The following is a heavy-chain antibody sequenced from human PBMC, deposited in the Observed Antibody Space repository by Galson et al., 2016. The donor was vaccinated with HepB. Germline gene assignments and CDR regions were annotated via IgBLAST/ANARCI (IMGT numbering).Heavy chain of an antibody. CDR3: AKCSSGSYSFYYYGMDV. CDR2: IYHSGST. D-gene: IGHD3-10*01. V-gene: IGHV4-4*02. CDR1: GFTFTDAW. Sequence: SLRLSCAASGFTFTDAWVTWVRQSPEKGLEWIGEIYHSGSTKYNPSLKSRVTISADKSKNHFFLNLTSVTAADTAVYYCAKCSSGSYSFYYYGMDVWGQGTTVTVSS. J-gene: IGHJ6*02.